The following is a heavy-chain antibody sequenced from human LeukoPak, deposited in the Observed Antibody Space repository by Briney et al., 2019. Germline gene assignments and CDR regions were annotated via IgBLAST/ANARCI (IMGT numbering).Heavy chain of an antibody. Sequence: GGSLRLSCAASGFTFSSYAMHWVRQAPGKGLEWVAVISYDGSNKYYADPVKGRFTISRDNSKNTLYLQMNSLRAEDTAVYYCXXAREDDYVWGSYRYTQWFDPWGQGTLVTVSS. CDR1: GFTFSSYA. V-gene: IGHV3-30-3*01. J-gene: IGHJ5*02. CDR3: XXAREDDYVWGSYRYTQWFDP. D-gene: IGHD3-16*02. CDR2: ISYDGSNK.